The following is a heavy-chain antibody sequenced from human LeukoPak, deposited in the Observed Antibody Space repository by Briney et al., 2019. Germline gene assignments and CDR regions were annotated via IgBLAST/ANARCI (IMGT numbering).Heavy chain of an antibody. V-gene: IGHV3-7*01. D-gene: IGHD1-1*01. CDR1: GFSFSNYW. CDR2: IKVDGSET. CDR3: ARDLTNWNDATFDI. J-gene: IGHJ3*02. Sequence: PGGSLRLSCAASGFSFSNYWVSWVRQAPGKGLEWVANIKVDGSETYYVDSVKGRFTISRDNSKNSLYLQMNYLRAEDTAVYYCARDLTNWNDATFDIWGQRTMVTVAS.